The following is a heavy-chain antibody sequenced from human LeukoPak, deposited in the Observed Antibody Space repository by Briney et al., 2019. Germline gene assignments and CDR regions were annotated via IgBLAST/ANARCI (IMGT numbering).Heavy chain of an antibody. J-gene: IGHJ4*02. V-gene: IGHV4-34*01. CDR3: ARVPTVTFFDY. Sequence: SETLSLTCAVYGGSFSGYYWSWIRQPPGKGLEWIGSIYLSGSTYYNPSLKSRVTISVDTSKNQFSLKLSSVTAADTAVYYCARVPTVTFFDYWGQGTLVTVSS. CDR1: GGSFSGYY. D-gene: IGHD4-17*01. CDR2: IYLSGST.